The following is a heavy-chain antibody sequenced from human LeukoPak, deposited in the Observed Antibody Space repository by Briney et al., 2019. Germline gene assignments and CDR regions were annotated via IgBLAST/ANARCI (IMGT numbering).Heavy chain of an antibody. Sequence: GGSLRLSCAASGFTFSSYSMNWVRQAPGKGLEWVAVISYDGSNKYYADSVKGRFTISRDNSKNTLYLQMNSLRAEDTAVYYCAKGYYDSNAPLDYWGQGTLVTVSS. D-gene: IGHD3-22*01. V-gene: IGHV3-30*18. J-gene: IGHJ4*02. CDR3: AKGYYDSNAPLDY. CDR1: GFTFSSYS. CDR2: ISYDGSNK.